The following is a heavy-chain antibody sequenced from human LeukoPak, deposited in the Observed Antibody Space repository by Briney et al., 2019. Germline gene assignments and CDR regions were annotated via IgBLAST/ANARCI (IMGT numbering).Heavy chain of an antibody. CDR3: ARGGSPLSYYYYYYMDV. V-gene: IGHV1-8*01. Sequence: ASVKVSCKASGYTFTSYDINWVRQATGQGLEWMGWMNPNSGNTGYAQKFQGRVTMTRNTSISTAYMELSSLRSEDTAVYYCARGGSPLSYYYYYYMDVWGKGTTVTVSS. J-gene: IGHJ6*03. CDR1: GYTFTSYD. CDR2: MNPNSGNT. D-gene: IGHD1-26*01.